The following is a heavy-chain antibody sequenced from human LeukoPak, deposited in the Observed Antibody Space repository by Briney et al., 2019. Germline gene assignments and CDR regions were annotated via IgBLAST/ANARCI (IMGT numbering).Heavy chain of an antibody. V-gene: IGHV4-59*08. Sequence: PSETLSLTCTVSGGSLSNYYWSWIRQPPGKGLEWIGYIYSSGSTRYNPSFKSPVTISLDASKNQFSLKLNSVTAADTAVYYCVRLGYDSSGYYPDYWGRGALVTVSS. J-gene: IGHJ4*02. CDR1: GGSLSNYY. CDR3: VRLGYDSSGYYPDY. D-gene: IGHD3-22*01. CDR2: IYSSGST.